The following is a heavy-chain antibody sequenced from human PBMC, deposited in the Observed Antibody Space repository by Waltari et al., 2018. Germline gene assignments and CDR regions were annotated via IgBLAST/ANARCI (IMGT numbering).Heavy chain of an antibody. CDR2: IYYSGST. CDR3: ARVLRYFDTFYYFDY. J-gene: IGHJ4*02. Sequence: QVQLQESGPGLVKPSETLSLTCTVSGGSISSHYWSWIRQPPGKGLEWIGYIYYSGSTNYNPSLKSRVTISVYTSKNQFSLKLSSVTAADTAVYYCARVLRYFDTFYYFDYWGQGTLVTVSS. CDR1: GGSISSHY. D-gene: IGHD3-9*01. V-gene: IGHV4-59*11.